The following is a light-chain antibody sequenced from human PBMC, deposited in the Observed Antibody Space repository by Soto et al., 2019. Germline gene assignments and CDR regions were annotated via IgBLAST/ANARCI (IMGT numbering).Light chain of an antibody. J-gene: IGLJ3*02. CDR1: SSDVGSYNL. Sequence: QSVLTQPASVSGSPGQSITISCTGTSSDVGSYNLVSWYQQHPGKAPKLMIYEGSKRPSGVSNRFSGSKSGNTASLTISGLQAEDEADYYCCSYAGSSTCVFGGGKKLTVL. CDR3: CSYAGSSTCV. V-gene: IGLV2-23*01. CDR2: EGS.